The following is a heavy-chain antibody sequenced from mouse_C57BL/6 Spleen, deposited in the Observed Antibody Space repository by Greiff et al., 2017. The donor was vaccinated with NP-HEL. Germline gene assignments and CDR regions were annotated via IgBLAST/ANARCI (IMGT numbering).Heavy chain of an antibody. CDR2: ISDGGSYT. V-gene: IGHV5-4*01. J-gene: IGHJ1*03. CDR3: ARLGGGYFDV. Sequence: VQLQQSGGGLVKPGGSLKLSCAASGFTFSSYAMSWVRQTPEQRLEWVATISDGGSYTYYPDSVKGRFTISRDNTKNHLYLQMSHLESEDTDKYYSARLGGGYFDVWGKGTTVTVSS. CDR1: GFTFSSYA.